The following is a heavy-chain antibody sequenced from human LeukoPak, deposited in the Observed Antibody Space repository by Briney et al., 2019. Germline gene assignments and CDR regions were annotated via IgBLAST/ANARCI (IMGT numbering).Heavy chain of an antibody. CDR1: GGSISSGDYY. V-gene: IGHV4-30-4*01. J-gene: IGHJ5*02. Sequence: SETLSLTCTVSGGSISSGDYYWSWIRQPPGKGLVWIGYIYYSGSTYYNPSLKSRVTISVDTSKNQFSLKLSSVTAADTAVYYCARRPYDFWRSWFDPWGQGTLVTVSS. D-gene: IGHD3-3*01. CDR3: ARRPYDFWRSWFDP. CDR2: IYYSGST.